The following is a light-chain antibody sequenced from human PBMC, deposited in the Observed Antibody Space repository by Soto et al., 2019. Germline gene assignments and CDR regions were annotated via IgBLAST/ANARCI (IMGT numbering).Light chain of an antibody. J-gene: IGLJ2*01. Sequence: QAVVTQEPSLTVSPGGTVTLTCASSTGAVTGGYYPNWFQRKPGQAPRPLIYSTSNKHSWTPARFSGSLLGGKAALTLSGVQPEDEAEYYCLLYYCGAQLIFGGGTQLTVL. CDR1: TGAVTGGYY. CDR2: STS. CDR3: LLYYCGAQLI. V-gene: IGLV7-43*01.